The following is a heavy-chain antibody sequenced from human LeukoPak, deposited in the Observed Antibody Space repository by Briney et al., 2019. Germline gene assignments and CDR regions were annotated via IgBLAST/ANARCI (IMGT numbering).Heavy chain of an antibody. V-gene: IGHV3-21*01. CDR3: ARDNRGGPAFDI. Sequence: GGSLRLSCAASGLTFSSYSMNWVRQAPGKGLECVSSISSSSSYIYYADSVKGRFTISRDNAKNSLYLQMNSLRAEDTAVYYCARDNRGGPAFDIWGQGTMVTVSS. J-gene: IGHJ3*02. CDR1: GLTFSSYS. CDR2: ISSSSSYI. D-gene: IGHD1-14*01.